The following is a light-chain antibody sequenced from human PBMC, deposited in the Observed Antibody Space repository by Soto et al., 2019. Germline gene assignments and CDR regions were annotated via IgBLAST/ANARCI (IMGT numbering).Light chain of an antibody. J-gene: IGKJ5*01. V-gene: IGKV3-15*01. CDR3: QQYSAWPPIT. Sequence: EIVMTQSSATLSVSPGARATLSCRASQSISSDLAWYQQKPGQAPRLLIYGASNRATGVPARFSGSGSGTEFTLTINSLQSEDFAVYYCQQYSAWPPITFGQGTRLEIK. CDR2: GAS. CDR1: QSISSD.